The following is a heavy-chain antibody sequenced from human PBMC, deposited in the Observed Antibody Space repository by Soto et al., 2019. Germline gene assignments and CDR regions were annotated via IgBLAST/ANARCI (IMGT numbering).Heavy chain of an antibody. CDR3: ARNPHGYYMAV. Sequence: ADTLSLTCTVSGGSISRYYCSWIRQPPGKGLEWIGYIYYSGSTNYNPSLKSRVTISVDTSKNQFSLKLSSVTADDTAVYYCARNPHGYYMAVWGKGTTVTVSS. V-gene: IGHV4-59*08. CDR1: GGSISRYY. J-gene: IGHJ6*03. CDR2: IYYSGST.